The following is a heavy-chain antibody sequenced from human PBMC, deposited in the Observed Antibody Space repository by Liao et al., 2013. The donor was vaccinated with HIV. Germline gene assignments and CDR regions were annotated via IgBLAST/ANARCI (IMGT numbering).Heavy chain of an antibody. J-gene: IGHJ6*03. Sequence: QLQLQESGPGLLKPSETLSLTCTVSGGSISSSYWSWIRQPPGKGLEWIGEINHSGSTNYNPSLKSRVTISVDTSKNQFSLKLRSVTAADTAVYYCARGLWGSITCEGLVCYYYYYYMDVWGKGTTVTVSS. CDR3: ARGLWGSITCEGLVCYYYYYYMDV. CDR1: GGSISSSY. D-gene: IGHD2-2*01. CDR2: INHSGST. V-gene: IGHV4-34*01.